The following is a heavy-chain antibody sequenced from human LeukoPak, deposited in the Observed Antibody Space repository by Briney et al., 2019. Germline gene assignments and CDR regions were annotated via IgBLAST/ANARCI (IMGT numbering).Heavy chain of an antibody. D-gene: IGHD6-19*01. Sequence: GGSLRLSCAASGFTFSPYNMNWVRQAPGKGLEWVSAISSRSSYIYYADSVKGRFTISRDNAKNTLYLQMSSLRVEDTALYYCARGGVAVAGTGDFWGQGTLVTVSS. J-gene: IGHJ4*02. CDR1: GFTFSPYN. CDR3: ARGGVAVAGTGDF. V-gene: IGHV3-21*01. CDR2: ISSRSSYI.